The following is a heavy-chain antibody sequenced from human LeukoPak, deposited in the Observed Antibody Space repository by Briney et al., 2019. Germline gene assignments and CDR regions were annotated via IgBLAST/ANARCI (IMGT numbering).Heavy chain of an antibody. V-gene: IGHV1-46*01. CDR2: INPSGGST. D-gene: IGHD6-19*01. CDR3: AREGAVAGSPGGFFDY. CDR1: GYTFTSYY. J-gene: IGHJ4*02. Sequence: ASVKVSCKASGYTFTSYYMHWVRQAPGQGLGWMGIINPSGGSTSYAQKFQGRVTMTRDTSTSTVYMELSSLRSEDTAVYYCAREGAVAGSPGGFFDYWGQGTLVTVSS.